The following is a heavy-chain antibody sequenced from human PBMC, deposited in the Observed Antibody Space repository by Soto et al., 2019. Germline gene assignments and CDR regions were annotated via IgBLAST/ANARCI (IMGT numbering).Heavy chain of an antibody. CDR1: GGSFSGYY. Sequence: QVQLQQWGAGLLKPSETLSLTCAVYGGSFSGYYWSWIRQPPGKGLEWIGEINHSGSTNYTPSLKSRVTISVDTSKNQCSLKLSSVTAADTAVYYCARGFGDGWFDPWGHGTLVTVSS. V-gene: IGHV4-34*01. D-gene: IGHD3-10*01. CDR2: INHSGST. J-gene: IGHJ5*02. CDR3: ARGFGDGWFDP.